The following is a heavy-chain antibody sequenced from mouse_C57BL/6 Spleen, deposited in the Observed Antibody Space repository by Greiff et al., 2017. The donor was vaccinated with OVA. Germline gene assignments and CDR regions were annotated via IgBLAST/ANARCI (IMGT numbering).Heavy chain of an antibody. CDR1: GYTFTDYE. D-gene: IGHD2-3*01. Sequence: QVQLMESGAELVRPGASVTLSCKASGYTFTDYEMHWVKQTPVHGLEWIGAIDPDTGGTAYNQKFKGKAILTADKSSSTDYMELRSLTSEDSADYYCTGMGYWGQGTTLTVSS. J-gene: IGHJ2*01. V-gene: IGHV1-15*01. CDR3: TGMGY. CDR2: IDPDTGGT.